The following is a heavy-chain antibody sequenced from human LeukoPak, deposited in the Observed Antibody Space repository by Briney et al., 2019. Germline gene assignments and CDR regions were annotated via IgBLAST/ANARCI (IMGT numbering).Heavy chain of an antibody. V-gene: IGHV3-30*04. CDR2: TSYDGRNK. Sequence: PGGSLRLSCEASGFIFWRSTLRWVRQAPGKGLEWVAVTSYDGRNKYYTDAVNGRFTISKDDFRNTLSLQMSSLRHEDTAIYYCVRDRGEVERGTAWFGVFDLWGRGVLVTVSS. D-gene: IGHD3-10*01. CDR3: VRDRGEVERGTAWFGVFDL. CDR1: GFIFWRST. J-gene: IGHJ4*02.